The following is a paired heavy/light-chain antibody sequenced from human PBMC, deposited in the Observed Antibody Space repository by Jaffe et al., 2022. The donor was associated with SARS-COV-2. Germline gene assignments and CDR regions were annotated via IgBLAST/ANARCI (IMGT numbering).Light chain of an antibody. CDR1: SSDVGSYNV. CDR3: CSFAGRATYV. V-gene: IGLV2-23*01. CDR2: EGR. Sequence: QSALTQPASVSGSPGQSITISCTGTSSDVGSYNVVSWYQHHPGKAPKLLIYEGRRRPSGVSNRFSGSKSGNTASLTISGLQAEDEADYFCCSFAGRATYVFGTGTKVNVL. J-gene: IGLJ1*01.
Heavy chain of an antibody. CDR1: GGSISSDSFY. D-gene: IGHD1-26*01. CDR3: ARQAHTGSYYGLQAQFSLGHFDY. Sequence: QVQLQESGPGLVKPSETLSLTCTVSGGSISSDSFYWGWIRQPPGKGLEWLGTVYYSGSTYYNPSLESRVTISVDTSKNQFSLNLSSVTAADTAVYYCARQAHTGSYYGLQAQFSLGHFDYWGQGTLVTVSS. V-gene: IGHV4-39*01. CDR2: VYYSGST. J-gene: IGHJ4*02.